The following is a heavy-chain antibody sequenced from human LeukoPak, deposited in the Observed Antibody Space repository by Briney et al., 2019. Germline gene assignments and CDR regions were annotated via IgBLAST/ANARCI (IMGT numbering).Heavy chain of an antibody. CDR2: MYTSGST. J-gene: IGHJ2*01. D-gene: IGHD3-22*01. CDR1: GGSISNYY. Sequence: PSETLSLTCTVSGGSISNYYWNWIRQPAGQGLEYIGRMYTSGSTNYNPSLKSRVTISVDTSKNQFSLKLSSVTAADTAVYYCARGYDGSGYYYRNWYFDLWGRGTLVTVSS. V-gene: IGHV4-4*07. CDR3: ARGYDGSGYYYRNWYFDL.